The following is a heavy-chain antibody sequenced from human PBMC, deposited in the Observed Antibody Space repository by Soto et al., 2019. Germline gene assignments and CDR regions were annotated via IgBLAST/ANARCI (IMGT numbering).Heavy chain of an antibody. J-gene: IGHJ5*02. Sequence: SETLSLTCAVYGGSGGSFSGYYWSWIRQPPGKGLEWIGEINHSGSTNYNPSLKSRVTISVDTSKNQFSLKLSSVTAADTAVYYCARTSYDSSGTAADPWGQGTLVTVSS. V-gene: IGHV4-34*09. CDR2: INHSGST. CDR1: GGSGGSFSGYY. D-gene: IGHD3-22*01. CDR3: ARTSYDSSGTAADP.